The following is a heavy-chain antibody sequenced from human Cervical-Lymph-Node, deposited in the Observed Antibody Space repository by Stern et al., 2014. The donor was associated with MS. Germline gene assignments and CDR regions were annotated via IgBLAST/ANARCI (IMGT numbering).Heavy chain of an antibody. Sequence: VQLVQSGDAGKKPGGSGKVSCKDSGYTFTGYYMHWVGQAPGQGLGWEGWKEPNSGGTNYAQKFQGWVTMTRDTSISTAYMELSRLRSDDTAVYYCAREHTAMDYYYYYGMDVWGQGTTVTVSS. D-gene: IGHD5-18*01. CDR1: GYTFTGYY. CDR3: AREHTAMDYYYYYGMDV. CDR2: KEPNSGGT. J-gene: IGHJ6*02. V-gene: IGHV1-2*04.